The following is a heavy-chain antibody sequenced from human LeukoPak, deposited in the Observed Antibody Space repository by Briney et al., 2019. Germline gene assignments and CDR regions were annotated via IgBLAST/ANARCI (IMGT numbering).Heavy chain of an antibody. D-gene: IGHD5-12*01. V-gene: IGHV1-18*01. J-gene: IGHJ4*02. CDR1: GYTFTSYG. Sequence: ASVKVSCKASGYTFTSYGISWVRQAPGQGLEWMGWISAYNGNTNYAQKLQGRVTMTTDTSTSTAYMELRSLRSDDTAVYYCARGPRGYSGYAYPSYFDYWGLGTLVTVSS. CDR2: ISAYNGNT. CDR3: ARGPRGYSGYAYPSYFDY.